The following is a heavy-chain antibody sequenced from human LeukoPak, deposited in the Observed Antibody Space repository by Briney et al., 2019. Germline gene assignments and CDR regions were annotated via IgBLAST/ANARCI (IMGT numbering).Heavy chain of an antibody. Sequence: PGGSLRLSCAASGFTFSDYCMSWIRQAPGKGLEWVSYISSSSSYTNYADSVKGRFTISRDNAKNSLYLQMNSLRAEDTAVYYCARGGDYGDYVAAFDIWGQGTMVTVSS. CDR2: ISSSSSYT. J-gene: IGHJ3*02. CDR1: GFTFSDYC. D-gene: IGHD4-17*01. CDR3: ARGGDYGDYVAAFDI. V-gene: IGHV3-11*06.